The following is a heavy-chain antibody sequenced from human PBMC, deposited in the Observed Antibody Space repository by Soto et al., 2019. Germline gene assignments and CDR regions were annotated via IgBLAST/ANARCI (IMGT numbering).Heavy chain of an antibody. V-gene: IGHV6-1*01. CDR3: ARDPHTDSSSSPTYYYYGMDV. D-gene: IGHD6-13*01. CDR2: TYYRSKWYN. J-gene: IGHJ6*02. CDR1: GDSVSSNSAA. Sequence: SQTLSLTCAISGDSVSSNSAAWNWIRQSPSRGLEWLGRTYYRSKWYNDYAVSVKSRITINPDTSKNQFSLQLNSVTPEDTAVYYCARDPHTDSSSSPTYYYYGMDVWGQGTTVTVSS.